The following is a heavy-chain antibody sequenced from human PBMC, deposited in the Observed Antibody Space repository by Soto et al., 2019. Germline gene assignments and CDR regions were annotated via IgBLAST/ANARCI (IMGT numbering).Heavy chain of an antibody. D-gene: IGHD2-2*01. CDR3: ASVPDR. V-gene: IGHV4-30-2*01. Sequence: QLQLQEFGSGLVKPSQTLSLTCTVCGGSISSGGYSWSWIRQPPGKGLEWIGYIYHSGSTYYNPSLKGRVTISVDRSKNQFSLKLSSVTAADTAVYYCASVPDRGCQGTLVTVSS. J-gene: IGHJ5*02. CDR1: GGSISSGGYS. CDR2: IYHSGST.